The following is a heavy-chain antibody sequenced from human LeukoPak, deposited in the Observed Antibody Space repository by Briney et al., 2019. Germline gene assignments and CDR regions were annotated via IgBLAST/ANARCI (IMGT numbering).Heavy chain of an antibody. V-gene: IGHV1-46*01. CDR2: INPSGGST. CDR1: GYTFTSYY. CDR3: ARDNSVGDYAWWFDP. Sequence: ASVKVSCKASGYTFTSYYIHWVRQAPGQGLEWMGLINPSGGSTNYAQKFQGRVTMTRDMSTSTDYMELSSPRSEDTAVYYCARDNSVGDYAWWFDPWGQGTLVTVSS. J-gene: IGHJ5*02. D-gene: IGHD1-26*01.